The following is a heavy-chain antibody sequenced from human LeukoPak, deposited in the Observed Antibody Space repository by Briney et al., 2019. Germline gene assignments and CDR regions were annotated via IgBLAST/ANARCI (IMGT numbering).Heavy chain of an antibody. V-gene: IGHV1-18*01. CDR2: ISAYNGNT. J-gene: IGHJ3*01. Sequence: GASVKVSCKASGYTFTSYGISWVRQAPGQGLEWMGWISAYNGNTNYAQKLQGRVTMTTDTSTSTAYMELRSLRPEDTAVYYCTREGDFWDFHLWGQGTMVTVSS. CDR1: GYTFTSYG. CDR3: TREGDFWDFHL. D-gene: IGHD3-3*01.